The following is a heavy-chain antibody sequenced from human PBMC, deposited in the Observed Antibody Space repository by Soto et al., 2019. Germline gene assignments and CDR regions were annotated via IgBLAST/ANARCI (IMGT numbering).Heavy chain of an antibody. V-gene: IGHV3-23*01. CDR2: ISGSGGST. CDR1: GFTFSSYA. CDR3: AEGILTAP. D-gene: IGHD3-9*01. Sequence: EVQLLESGGGLVRPGGSLRLSCAASGFTFSSYAMSWVRQAPGKGLEWVSAISGSGGSTYYADSVKGRFTISRDNSENTLYLEIRSLRAGDTGVDLCAEGILTAPWGQGTLVTVSS. J-gene: IGHJ5*02.